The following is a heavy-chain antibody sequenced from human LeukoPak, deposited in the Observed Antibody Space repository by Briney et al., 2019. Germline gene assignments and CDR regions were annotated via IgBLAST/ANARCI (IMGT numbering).Heavy chain of an antibody. D-gene: IGHD3-22*01. J-gene: IGHJ4*02. V-gene: IGHV3-48*04. CDR1: GFTFSSYS. Sequence: GGSLRLSCAASGFTFSSYSMNWVRQAPGKGLEWVSYISSSGSTIYYADSVKGRFTISRDNAKNSLYLQMNSLRAEDTAVYYCARAHYYDSSGLDFWGQGTLVTVSS. CDR2: ISSSGSTI. CDR3: ARAHYYDSSGLDF.